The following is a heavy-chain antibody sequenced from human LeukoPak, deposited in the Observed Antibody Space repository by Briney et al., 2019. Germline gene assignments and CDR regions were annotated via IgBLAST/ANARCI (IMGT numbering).Heavy chain of an antibody. Sequence: ALVKVSCKASGGTFSSSAISWVRQTPGQGLEWMGRIIPILGIANYAQKFQGRVTITAGKSTSTAYMELSSLRSEDTAVYYCARAYSSSSYHYYGMDVWGQGTTVTVSS. CDR3: ARAYSSSSYHYYGMDV. V-gene: IGHV1-69*04. J-gene: IGHJ6*02. CDR1: GGTFSSSA. D-gene: IGHD6-6*01. CDR2: IIPILGIA.